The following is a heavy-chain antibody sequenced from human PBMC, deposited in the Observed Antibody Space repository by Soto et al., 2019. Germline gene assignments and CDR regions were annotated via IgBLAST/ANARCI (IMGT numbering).Heavy chain of an antibody. CDR1: GGSFSGYY. Sequence: QVQLQQWGAGLLKPSETLSLTCAVYGGSFSGYYWSWIRQPPGKGLEWIGEINHSGSTNYNPSLKSRVPISVDTSKNQFSLKLSSVTAADTAVYYCARGLAVAKVYYFDYWGQGTLVTVSS. V-gene: IGHV4-34*01. CDR3: ARGLAVAKVYYFDY. D-gene: IGHD6-19*01. CDR2: INHSGST. J-gene: IGHJ4*02.